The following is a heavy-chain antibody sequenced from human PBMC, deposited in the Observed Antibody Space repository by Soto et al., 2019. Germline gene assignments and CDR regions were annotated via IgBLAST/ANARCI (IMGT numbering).Heavy chain of an antibody. D-gene: IGHD3-22*01. V-gene: IGHV3-53*01. CDR3: VRDSETSSSWSLDF. CDR2: LSASGLP. J-gene: IGHJ4*02. CDR1: GFNVNSDY. Sequence: EVQLVESGGGLIQPGGSLRLSCSASGFNVNSDYMDWVRQAPGKGLEWVSALSASGLPFYAAPVQGRFTISRDDAKNTLYLEMNSLRVEDTAVYYCVRDSETSSSWSLDFWGQGTLVTVFS.